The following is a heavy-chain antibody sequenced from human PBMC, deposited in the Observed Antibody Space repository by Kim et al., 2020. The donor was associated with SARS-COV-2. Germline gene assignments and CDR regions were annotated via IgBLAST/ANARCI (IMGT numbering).Heavy chain of an antibody. D-gene: IGHD3-9*01. CDR2: IKQDGSEK. V-gene: IGHV3-7*01. Sequence: GGSLRLSCAASGFTFSSYWMSWVRQAPGKGLEWVANIKQDGSEKYYVDSVKGRFTISRDNAKNSLYLQMNSLRAEDTAVYYCARFGPYSYEIDYYYYGMDVWGQGTTVTVSS. CDR3: ARFGPYSYEIDYYYYGMDV. CDR1: GFTFSSYW. J-gene: IGHJ6*02.